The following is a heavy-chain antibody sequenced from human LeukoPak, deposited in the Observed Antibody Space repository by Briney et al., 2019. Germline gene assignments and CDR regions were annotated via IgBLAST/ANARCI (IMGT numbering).Heavy chain of an antibody. CDR1: GGSISSGSYY. CDR3: ARLYGSGSSPYFDY. D-gene: IGHD3-10*01. Sequence: SETLSLTCTVSGGSISSGSYYWSWVRQPAGKGLEWIGRIYTSGSTNYNPSLKSRFTISVDTSKNQFSLKLSSVTAADTAVYYCARLYGSGSSPYFDYWGQGTLVTVSS. CDR2: IYTSGST. V-gene: IGHV4-61*02. J-gene: IGHJ4*02.